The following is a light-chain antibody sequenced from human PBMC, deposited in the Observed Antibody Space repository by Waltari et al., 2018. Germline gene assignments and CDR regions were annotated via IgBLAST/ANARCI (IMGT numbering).Light chain of an antibody. Sequence: EIVLTQSPASLSLSPGDRATLSCRASQSVGRTLTWYQQRPGQAPRLLIYDASSRATGIPDRFSGSGSGSDFSLTISRLEAEDFAVYYCQKYGTRPGTFGQGTKVEVK. CDR3: QKYGTRPGT. CDR2: DAS. CDR1: QSVGRT. J-gene: IGKJ1*01. V-gene: IGKV3-20*01.